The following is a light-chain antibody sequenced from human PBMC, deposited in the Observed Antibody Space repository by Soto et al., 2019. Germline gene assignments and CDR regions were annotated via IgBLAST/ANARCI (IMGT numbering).Light chain of an antibody. CDR2: GAS. V-gene: IGKV3-20*01. CDR1: HSISSTY. CDR3: QHYGGSPAYT. J-gene: IGKJ2*01. Sequence: EIVLTQSPGTLSLSPGERATLSCRASHSISSTYLAWYQQKPGQAPRLLIYGASSRATGIPDRFSGSGSGTDFTLTISRLDPEDLSVYYCQHYGGSPAYTFGQGTKLDIK.